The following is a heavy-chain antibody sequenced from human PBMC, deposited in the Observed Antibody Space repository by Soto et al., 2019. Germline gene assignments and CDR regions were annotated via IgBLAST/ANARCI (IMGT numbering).Heavy chain of an antibody. CDR1: GGSFTSNNW. CDR3: ASRDPGTSVDY. D-gene: IGHD1-7*01. Sequence: SETLSLTCAVSGGSFTSNNWWTWVHQPPGEGLEWIGEIYRTGSTNYNPSLKSRVTISLGKSENQFSLRVTSLTAADTAVYYCASRDPGTSVDYWGQGTLVTVSS. CDR2: IYRTGST. J-gene: IGHJ4*02. V-gene: IGHV4-4*02.